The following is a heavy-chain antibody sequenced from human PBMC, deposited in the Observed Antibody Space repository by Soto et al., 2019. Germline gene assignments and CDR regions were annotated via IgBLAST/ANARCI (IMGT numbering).Heavy chain of an antibody. CDR1: GGSVSSGSYY. CDR3: ARRVRGTDNDAFDI. V-gene: IGHV4-39*01. CDR2: IYYSGST. J-gene: IGHJ3*02. D-gene: IGHD3-10*01. Sequence: PSETLSLTCTVSGGSVSSGSYYWSWIRQPPGKGLEWIGYIYYSGSTYYNPSLKSRVTISVDTSKNQFSLKLTSVTAADTAVYYCARRVRGTDNDAFDIWGQGTMVTVSS.